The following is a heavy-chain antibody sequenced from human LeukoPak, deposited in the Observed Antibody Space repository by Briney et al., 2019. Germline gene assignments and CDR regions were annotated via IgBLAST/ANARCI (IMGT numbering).Heavy chain of an antibody. V-gene: IGHV1-46*01. CDR3: ASNKGGRWLQTAVAFDI. J-gene: IGHJ3*02. CDR1: GYIFTNYQ. Sequence: ASVRVSCKASGYIFTNYQMQWVRQAPGQGLEWMGIINPSAGTTSYAQKFQGRVTMTRDTSISTAYMELSRLRSDDTAVYYCASNKGGRWLQTAVAFDIWGQGTMVTVSS. CDR2: INPSAGTT. D-gene: IGHD5-24*01.